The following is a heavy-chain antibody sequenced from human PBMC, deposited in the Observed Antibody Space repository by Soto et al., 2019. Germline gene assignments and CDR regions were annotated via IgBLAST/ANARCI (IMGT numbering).Heavy chain of an antibody. J-gene: IGHJ4*02. V-gene: IGHV3-23*01. Sequence: PGESLRLSYAASGFTFNNYAMTCVRQAPGKGLDWFSSISDNGADTYYADSVKGRFTVSRDNSKNTLYLQMTSLRADDTAVYYCAKRVAYRSSSAYFDCWGQGTLVTVSS. CDR1: GFTFNNYA. D-gene: IGHD6-6*01. CDR3: AKRVAYRSSSAYFDC. CDR2: ISDNGADT.